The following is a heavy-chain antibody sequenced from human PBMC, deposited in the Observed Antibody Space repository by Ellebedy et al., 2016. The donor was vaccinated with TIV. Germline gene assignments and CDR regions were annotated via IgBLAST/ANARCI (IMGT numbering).Heavy chain of an antibody. CDR3: ARGGYSGYDDYGDFDY. J-gene: IGHJ4*02. Sequence: ASVKVSCXASGYTFTGYYMHWVRQAPGQGLEWMGWINPNSGGTNYAQKFQGRVTMTRDTSISTAYMELSRLRSDDTAVYYCARGGYSGYDDYGDFDYWGQGTLVTVSS. CDR1: GYTFTGYY. V-gene: IGHV1-2*02. CDR2: INPNSGGT. D-gene: IGHD5-12*01.